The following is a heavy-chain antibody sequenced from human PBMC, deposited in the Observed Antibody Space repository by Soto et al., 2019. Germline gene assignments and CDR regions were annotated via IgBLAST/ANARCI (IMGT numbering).Heavy chain of an antibody. D-gene: IGHD1-26*01. CDR1: SESLRGYY. V-gene: IGHV4-34*01. CDR3: VGARGRLVGFDY. Sequence: QVQLQQWCAGLLKPSETLSLTCAVNSESLRGYYWSWIRQSPGKGLEWIGEIDGSGNTNYSPTLRSRVAMSVDTSKNHVSLNLNSVSAADTAAYYCVGARGRLVGFDYWGQGTLVTVSS. J-gene: IGHJ4*02. CDR2: IDGSGNT.